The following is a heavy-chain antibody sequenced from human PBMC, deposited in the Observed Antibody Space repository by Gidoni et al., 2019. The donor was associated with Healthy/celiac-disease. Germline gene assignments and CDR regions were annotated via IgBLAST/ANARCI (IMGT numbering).Heavy chain of an antibody. CDR2: IYYSGST. Sequence: QVQLQESGPGLVKPSETLSLTCTVSGGSISSYYWSWIRQPPGKGLEWIGYIYYSGSTNYNPSLKSRVTISVDTSKNQFSLKLSSVTAADTAVYYCARASDGIAPDYWGQGTLVTVSS. J-gene: IGHJ4*02. CDR3: ARASDGIAPDY. V-gene: IGHV4-59*01. CDR1: GGSISSYY. D-gene: IGHD6-13*01.